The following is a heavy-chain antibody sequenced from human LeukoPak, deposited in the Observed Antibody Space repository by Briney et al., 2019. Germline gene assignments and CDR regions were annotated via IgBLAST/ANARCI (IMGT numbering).Heavy chain of an antibody. J-gene: IGHJ4*02. CDR3: AKGGRRPFGTMVRGVIN. CDR2: IWYDGSDK. Sequence: GGSLRLSSAASGFTFSSYGMHWVRQAPGKGLEWVAVIWYDGSDKYYADSVKGRFTISRDNSTNTLYLQMNRLRAEDTAGYYCAKGGRRPFGTMVRGVINWGQGTLVTVSS. D-gene: IGHD3-10*01. V-gene: IGHV3-33*06. CDR1: GFTFSSYG.